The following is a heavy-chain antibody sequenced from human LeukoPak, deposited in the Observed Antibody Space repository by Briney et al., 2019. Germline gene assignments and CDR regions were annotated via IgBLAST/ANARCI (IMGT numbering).Heavy chain of an antibody. Sequence: GASVKVSCKASGGTFSSYAISWVRQAPGQGLEWMGRIIPILGIANYAQKFQGRVTITADKSTSTAYMELRSLRSDDTAVYYCARLYTAMIEDLSYYFDYWGQGTLVTVSS. J-gene: IGHJ4*02. CDR2: IIPILGIA. CDR3: ARLYTAMIEDLSYYFDY. V-gene: IGHV1-69*04. CDR1: GGTFSSYA. D-gene: IGHD5-18*01.